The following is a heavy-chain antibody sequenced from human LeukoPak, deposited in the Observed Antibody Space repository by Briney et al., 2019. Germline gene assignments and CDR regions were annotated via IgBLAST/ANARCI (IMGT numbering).Heavy chain of an antibody. J-gene: IGHJ4*02. CDR1: GGSISSYY. V-gene: IGHV4-59*01. D-gene: IGHD3-22*01. Sequence: PSETLSLTCTVFGGSISSYYWSWIRQPPGKGLEWIGYIYYSGSTNYNPSLKSRVTISVDTSKNQFSLKLSSVTAADTAVYYCARASYGSTYFDYWGQGTLVTVSS. CDR2: IYYSGST. CDR3: ARASYGSTYFDY.